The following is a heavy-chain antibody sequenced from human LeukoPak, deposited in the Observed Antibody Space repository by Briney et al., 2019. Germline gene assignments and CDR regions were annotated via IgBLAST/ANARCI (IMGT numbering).Heavy chain of an antibody. CDR3: AKDGLFLTTELKFFYMDV. CDR2: ISYDGSNK. D-gene: IGHD4-11*01. J-gene: IGHJ6*03. Sequence: GGSLRVSCAASGFTFSSYGMHWVRQAPGRGLEWVAVISYDGSNKFYADSVKGRFTISRDNSKNTLYLQMTSLGAEDTAVYCCAKDGLFLTTELKFFYMDVWGKGTTVTVSS. CDR1: GFTFSSYG. V-gene: IGHV3-30*18.